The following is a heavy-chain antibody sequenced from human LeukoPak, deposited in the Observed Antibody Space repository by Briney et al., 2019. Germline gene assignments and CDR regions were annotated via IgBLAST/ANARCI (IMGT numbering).Heavy chain of an antibody. J-gene: IGHJ4*02. CDR1: GYTFTTYD. Sequence: ASVKVSCKASGYTFTTYDINWVRQATGQGLEWMGWMNPNSGYTGYAQKFQGRVTITRDTSISTAYTELSSLRSEDTAVYYCARVAGSIDYWGRGTLVTVSS. V-gene: IGHV1-8*03. D-gene: IGHD6-19*01. CDR3: ARVAGSIDY. CDR2: MNPNSGYT.